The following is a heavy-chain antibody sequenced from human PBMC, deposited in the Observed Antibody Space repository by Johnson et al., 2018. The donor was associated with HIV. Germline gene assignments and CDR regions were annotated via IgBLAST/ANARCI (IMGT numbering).Heavy chain of an antibody. J-gene: IGHJ3*02. CDR2: LSWNSGII. V-gene: IGHV3-9*01. Sequence: VQVVESGGGLVQPGRSLRLSCAASGFTFDDYAMHWVRQAPGKGLEWVSGLSWNSGIIGYADSVKGRFPISRDNAKKSLYLQMNSLRAEDTALYYCAKDRLAVASPGEAFEIWGQGTMVTVSS. CDR1: GFTFDDYA. D-gene: IGHD6-19*01. CDR3: AKDRLAVASPGEAFEI.